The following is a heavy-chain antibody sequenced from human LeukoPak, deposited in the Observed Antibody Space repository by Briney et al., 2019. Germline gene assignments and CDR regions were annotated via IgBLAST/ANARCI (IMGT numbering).Heavy chain of an antibody. CDR1: GGSISSSSYY. V-gene: IGHV4-39*01. CDR2: IYYSGST. Sequence: PSETLCLTCTVSGGSISSSSYYWGWIRQPPGKGLVWIGSIYYSGSTYYNPSLKSRVTISVDTSKNQFSLKLSSVTAADTAVYYCGAAAGISEIDYWGQGTLVTVSS. J-gene: IGHJ4*02. CDR3: GAAAGISEIDY. D-gene: IGHD6-13*01.